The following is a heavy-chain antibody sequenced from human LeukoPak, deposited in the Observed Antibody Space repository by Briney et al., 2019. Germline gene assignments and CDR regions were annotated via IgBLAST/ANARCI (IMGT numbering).Heavy chain of an antibody. D-gene: IGHD1-26*01. J-gene: IGHJ3*02. Sequence: GGSLSLSCAASGFTFSTYWMHWVRQAPGKGLVWVSRINSDGSSTSYADSVKGRFTISRDNAKNTLYLQMNSLRVEDTAVYYCVWEWEQSDAFDIWGQGTMVTVSS. CDR3: VWEWEQSDAFDI. CDR2: INSDGSST. V-gene: IGHV3-74*01. CDR1: GFTFSTYW.